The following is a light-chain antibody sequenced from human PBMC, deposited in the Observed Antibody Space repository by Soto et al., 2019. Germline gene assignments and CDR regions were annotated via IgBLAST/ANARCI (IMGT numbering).Light chain of an antibody. CDR2: DVS. V-gene: IGLV2-8*01. CDR1: SSDIGGYNS. Sequence: QSALTQSPSASGSPGQSVTISCTGTSSDIGGYNSVSWYQQHPGKAPKVMIYDVSKRPSGVPDRFSGSKSGNTASLTVSALQAEDEADYYCSSYTDRNNLVFGTGPKLTVL. J-gene: IGLJ1*01. CDR3: SSYTDRNNLV.